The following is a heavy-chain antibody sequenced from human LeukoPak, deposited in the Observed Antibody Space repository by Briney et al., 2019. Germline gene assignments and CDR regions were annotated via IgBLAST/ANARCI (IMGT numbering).Heavy chain of an antibody. V-gene: IGHV4-59*01. CDR1: GGSISSYY. Sequence: SETLSLTCTVSGGSISSYYWSWIRQPPGKGLEWIGYIHYSGSTNYNPSLKSRVTISVDTSKNQFSLKLGSVTAADTAVYYCARDDGILDYWGQGTLVTVSS. D-gene: IGHD1-14*01. CDR2: IHYSGST. J-gene: IGHJ4*02. CDR3: ARDDGILDY.